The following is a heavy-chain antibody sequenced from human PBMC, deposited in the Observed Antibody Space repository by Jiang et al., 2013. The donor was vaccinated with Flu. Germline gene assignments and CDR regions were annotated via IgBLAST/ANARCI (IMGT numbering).Heavy chain of an antibody. CDR2: INPSGGST. V-gene: IGHV1-46*01. Sequence: GAEVKKPGASVKVSCKASGYTFTSYYMHWVRQAPGQGLEWMGIINPSGGSTSYAQKFQGRVTMTRDTSTSTVYMELSSLRSEDTAVYYCARDLGGFGELFGGAFDIWGQGTMVTVSS. J-gene: IGHJ3*02. CDR3: ARDLGGFGELFGGAFDI. D-gene: IGHD3-10*01. CDR1: GYTFTSYY.